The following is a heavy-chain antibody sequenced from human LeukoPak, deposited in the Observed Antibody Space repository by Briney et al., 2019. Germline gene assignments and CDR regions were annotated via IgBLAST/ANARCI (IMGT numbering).Heavy chain of an antibody. Sequence: GGSLGLSCTASGFTFNTYPMHWVRQAPGKGLVWVSRVYSDGSDSRHADSVKGRFTISRDNAKNTLYLQMNSLRVEDTAVYYCTRGANWAFDYWGQGTLVTVSS. CDR2: VYSDGSDS. V-gene: IGHV3-74*01. D-gene: IGHD1-1*01. CDR3: TRGANWAFDY. J-gene: IGHJ4*02. CDR1: GFTFNTYP.